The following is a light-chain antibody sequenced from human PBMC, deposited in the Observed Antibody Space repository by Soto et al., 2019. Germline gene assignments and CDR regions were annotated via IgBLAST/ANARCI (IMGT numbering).Light chain of an antibody. V-gene: IGKV3-11*01. Sequence: EIVLTQSPATLSLSPGERATLSCRASQSVSSYLAWYQQKPGQAPRLLIYDASNRATGIPARFSGSGSGTYFTLTISSLEPEDFAVYYCQQRSNWPPITFGQGTRLVIK. J-gene: IGKJ5*01. CDR2: DAS. CDR3: QQRSNWPPIT. CDR1: QSVSSY.